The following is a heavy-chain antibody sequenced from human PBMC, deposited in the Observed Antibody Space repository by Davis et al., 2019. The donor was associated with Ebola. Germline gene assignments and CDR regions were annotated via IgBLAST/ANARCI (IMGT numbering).Heavy chain of an antibody. J-gene: IGHJ5*02. D-gene: IGHD5-18*01. V-gene: IGHV4-34*01. CDR2: IKHSGST. CDR3: ARGGTIQLCSYSNLVYNWFDP. CDR1: GGSFSGYY. Sequence: SETLSLTCAVYGGSFSGYYGSWIRQPRGKGLEWIGEIKHSGSTNYNPSLKSRVTISVDTSKHQFSLKLSPVTAAYTAVYYCARGGTIQLCSYSNLVYNWFDPWGQGTLVTVSS.